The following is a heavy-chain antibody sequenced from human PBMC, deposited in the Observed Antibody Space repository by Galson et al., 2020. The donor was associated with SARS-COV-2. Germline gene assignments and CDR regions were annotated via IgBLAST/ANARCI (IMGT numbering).Heavy chain of an antibody. Sequence: ASVKVSCKASGYTFTSYDINWVRQATGQGLEWMGWMNPNSGNTGYAQKFQGRVTMTRNTSISTAYMELSSLRSEDTAVYYCASGTVREDYYDYYYMDVWGKGTTGTVSS. CDR3: ASGTVREDYYDYYYMDV. CDR1: GYTFTSYD. V-gene: IGHV1-8*01. D-gene: IGHD4-17*01. J-gene: IGHJ6*03. CDR2: MNPNSGNT.